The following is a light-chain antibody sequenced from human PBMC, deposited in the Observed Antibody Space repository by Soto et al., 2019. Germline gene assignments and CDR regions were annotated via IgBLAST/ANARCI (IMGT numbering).Light chain of an antibody. Sequence: EIVMTQSPATLSVSPGERATLSCRASQCVSSNLAWYQQKPGQAPRLLIYGASTRATGIPARCSGSGSGTEFTLTISSLQSEDFAVYYCQQYNIWWTFGQGTKVEIK. CDR1: QCVSSN. CDR2: GAS. J-gene: IGKJ1*01. V-gene: IGKV3-15*01. CDR3: QQYNIWWT.